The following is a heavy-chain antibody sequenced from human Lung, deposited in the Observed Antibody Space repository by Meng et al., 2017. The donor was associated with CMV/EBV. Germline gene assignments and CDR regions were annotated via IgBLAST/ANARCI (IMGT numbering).Heavy chain of an antibody. CDR3: ARDLSIVVTHGGYWYLDL. CDR1: GFTFSSYE. CDR2: ISSSGSTI. D-gene: IGHD2-15*01. J-gene: IGHJ2*01. Sequence: GESLKISCAASGFTFSSYEMNWVRQAPGKGLEGVSYISSSGSTIYYADSVKGRFTISRDNAKNSLYLQMNSLRAEDTAVYYCARDLSIVVTHGGYWYLDLWGHGXLVTVSS. V-gene: IGHV3-48*03.